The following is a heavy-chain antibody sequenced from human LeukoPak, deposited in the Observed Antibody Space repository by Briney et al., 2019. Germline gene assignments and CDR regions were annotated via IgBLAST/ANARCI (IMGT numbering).Heavy chain of an antibody. J-gene: IGHJ4*02. CDR1: GYTFTSYG. D-gene: IGHD3-9*01. CDR3: ARGRYSYDILTGYPTPSLKPVDY. Sequence: GASVKVSCKASGYTFTSYGISWVRQAPGQGLEWMGWISAYNGNTNYAQKLQGRVTITRNTSISTAYMELSSLRSEDTAVYYCARGRYSYDILTGYPTPSLKPVDYWGQGTLVTVSS. V-gene: IGHV1-18*01. CDR2: ISAYNGNT.